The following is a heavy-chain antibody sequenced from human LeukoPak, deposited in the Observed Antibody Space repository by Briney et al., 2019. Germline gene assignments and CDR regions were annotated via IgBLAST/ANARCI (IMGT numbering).Heavy chain of an antibody. CDR3: ARDQIIAVAAVDY. CDR1: GYTFTSYG. Sequence: ASVKGSCKASGYTFTSYGISWVRQAPGQGLEWMGWISAYNGNTNYAQKLQGRVTMTTDTSTSTANMELRSLRSDDTAVYYCARDQIIAVAAVDYWGQGTLVTVSS. D-gene: IGHD6-19*01. V-gene: IGHV1-18*01. J-gene: IGHJ4*02. CDR2: ISAYNGNT.